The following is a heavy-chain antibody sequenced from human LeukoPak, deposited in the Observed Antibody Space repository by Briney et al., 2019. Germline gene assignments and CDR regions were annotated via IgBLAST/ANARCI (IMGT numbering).Heavy chain of an antibody. CDR3: ARHDVGCSGGSCYLYYFDY. J-gene: IGHJ4*02. CDR1: GGSISTSSYY. CDR2: IYYDGST. D-gene: IGHD2-15*01. Sequence: PSETLSLTCTVSGGSISTSSYYWGWIRQPPGKGLEWIGSIYYDGSTYYNPSLKSRVTISVDTSKNQFSLKLSSVTAADTAVYYCARHDVGCSGGSCYLYYFDYWGQGTLVTVSS. V-gene: IGHV4-39*01.